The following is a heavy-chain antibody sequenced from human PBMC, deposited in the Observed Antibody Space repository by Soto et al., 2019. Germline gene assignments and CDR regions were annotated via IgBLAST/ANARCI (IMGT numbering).Heavy chain of an antibody. CDR2: IVVGSGST. J-gene: IGHJ4*02. D-gene: IGHD5-18*01. CDR3: AADKGDSYGYGSY. CDR1: GFGLASTA. Sequence: GISVEVTWEECGFGLASTALWWVRQDRGQRLEWIGWIVVGSGSTDYAQKFQERVNLTRDMSTSTAYMELSSLRSEETAVYYCAADKGDSYGYGSYWGQGTLVTGSS. V-gene: IGHV1-58*01.